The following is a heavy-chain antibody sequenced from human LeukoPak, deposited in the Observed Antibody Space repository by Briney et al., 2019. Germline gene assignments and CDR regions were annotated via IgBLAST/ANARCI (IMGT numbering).Heavy chain of an antibody. CDR1: GYTFTSYD. D-gene: IGHD6-6*01. CDR3: ARVGIAARRGHYYYYYYMDV. Sequence: ASVKVSCKASGYTFTSYDINWVRQATGQGLEWMGWMNPNSGNTGYAQKFQGRVTMTRNTSISTAYMELSSLRSEDTAVYYCARVGIAARRGHYYYYYYMDVWGKGTTVTVSS. CDR2: MNPNSGNT. V-gene: IGHV1-8*01. J-gene: IGHJ6*03.